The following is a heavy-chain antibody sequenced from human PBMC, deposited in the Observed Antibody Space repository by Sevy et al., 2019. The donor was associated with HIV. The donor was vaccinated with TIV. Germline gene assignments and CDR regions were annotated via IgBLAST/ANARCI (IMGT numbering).Heavy chain of an antibody. V-gene: IGHV3-30*04. J-gene: IGHJ4*02. Sequence: GGSLRLSCTVSGFTLKSHTMYWVRQAPGKGLEWVAFISADAKKQNYADSVKGRFTISRDNFKNTLYLQVNSLRAEDTAIYYCARDLTERYPIDYWGQGILVTVSS. CDR3: ARDLTERYPIDY. D-gene: IGHD7-27*01. CDR2: ISADAKKQ. CDR1: GFTLKSHT.